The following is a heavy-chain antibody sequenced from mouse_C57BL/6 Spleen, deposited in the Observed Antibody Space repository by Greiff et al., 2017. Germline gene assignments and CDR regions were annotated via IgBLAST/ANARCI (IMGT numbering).Heavy chain of an antibody. CDR3: ARIDYDYDGPSFPCYFDY. J-gene: IGHJ2*01. Sequence: EVMLVESEGGLVQPGSSMKLSCTASGFTFSDYYMAWVRQVPEKGLEWVANINYDGSSTYYLDSLKSRFIISRDNAKNILYLQMSSLKSEDTATYYCARIDYDYDGPSFPCYFDYWGQGTTLTVSS. CDR2: INYDGSST. V-gene: IGHV5-16*01. D-gene: IGHD2-4*01. CDR1: GFTFSDYY.